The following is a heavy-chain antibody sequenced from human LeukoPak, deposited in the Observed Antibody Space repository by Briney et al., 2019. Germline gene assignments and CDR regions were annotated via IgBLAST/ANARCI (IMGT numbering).Heavy chain of an antibody. J-gene: IGHJ4*02. CDR2: ISGSGGST. CDR1: GFTFSSYA. D-gene: IGHD4-17*01. CDR3: AKDLETVTKNNLDF. Sequence: GGSLRLSCAASGFTFSSYAMSWVRQAPGKWLEWVSAISGSGGSTYYANSVEGRFTISRDNSKNTLYLQMNSQRAEETAVYYCAKDLETVTKNNLDFWGQGTLVTVSS. V-gene: IGHV3-23*01.